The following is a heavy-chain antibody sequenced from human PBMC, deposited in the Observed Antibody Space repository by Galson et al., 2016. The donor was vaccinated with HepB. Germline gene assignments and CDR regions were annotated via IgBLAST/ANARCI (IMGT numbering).Heavy chain of an antibody. J-gene: IGHJ4*02. CDR1: GFTFNTYG. D-gene: IGHD2-8*01. Sequence: SLRLSCAASGFTFNTYGMFWVRHAPGKGLEWVAVLSYDGNNKHYADSVRGRFTISRDNSKNTLYLQMNSLRAEDTAVYYCATQWAHWGRGTLVTVSS. CDR3: ATQWAH. V-gene: IGHV3-30*03. CDR2: LSYDGNNK.